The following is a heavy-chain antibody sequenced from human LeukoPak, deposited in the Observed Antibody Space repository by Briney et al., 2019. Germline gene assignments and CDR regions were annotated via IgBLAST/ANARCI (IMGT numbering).Heavy chain of an antibody. V-gene: IGHV1-3*01. CDR3: ARSQVRGVIDAFDI. CDR1: GYTFTSYG. J-gene: IGHJ3*02. D-gene: IGHD3-10*01. Sequence: ASVKVSCKASGYTFTSYGISWVRQAPGQRLEWMGWINAGNGNTKYSQKFQGRVTITRDTSASTAYMELSSLRSEDTAVYYCARSQVRGVIDAFDIWGQGTMVTVSS. CDR2: INAGNGNT.